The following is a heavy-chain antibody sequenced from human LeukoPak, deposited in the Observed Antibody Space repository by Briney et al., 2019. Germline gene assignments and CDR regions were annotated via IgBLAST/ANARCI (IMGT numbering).Heavy chain of an antibody. CDR3: AKSYLSYYGMDL. V-gene: IGHV3-53*01. J-gene: IGHJ6*04. D-gene: IGHD3-16*02. CDR1: GFTVRSNY. Sequence: GGSLRLSCAASGFTVRSNYMSWVRQAPGKGLEWVSIYSGGSTYYADSVKGRFTISRDNSKNTLYLQMNSLRAEDTATYYCAKSYLSYYGMDLWGKGTTVTVSS. CDR2: YSGGST.